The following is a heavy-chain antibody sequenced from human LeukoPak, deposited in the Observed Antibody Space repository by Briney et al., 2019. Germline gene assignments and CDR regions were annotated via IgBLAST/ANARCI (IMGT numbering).Heavy chain of an antibody. D-gene: IGHD5-24*01. J-gene: IGHJ4*02. CDR3: ARGRRDGYNAPFDY. V-gene: IGHV3-11*04. Sequence: GGSLRLSCAASGFTFSDYYMTWIRQAPGKGLEWVSYISSSGSIIYYADSVKGRFIISRDNAKNSLYLQMNSLRAEDTAVYYCARGRRDGYNAPFDYWGQGTLVTVSS. CDR2: ISSSGSII. CDR1: GFTFSDYY.